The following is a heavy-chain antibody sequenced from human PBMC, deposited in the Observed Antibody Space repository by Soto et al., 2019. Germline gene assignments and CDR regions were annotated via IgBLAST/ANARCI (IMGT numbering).Heavy chain of an antibody. D-gene: IGHD2-2*01. V-gene: IGHV1-69*13. CDR2: IIPIFGTA. CDR1: GGTFSSYA. J-gene: IGHJ6*02. Sequence: GASVKVSCKASGGTFSSYAISWVRQAPGQGLEWMGGIIPIFGTANYAQKFQGRVTITADESTSTAYMELSSLRSEDTAVYYCASLGYCSSNSCYYYYGMDVWGQGTTVTVYS. CDR3: ASLGYCSSNSCYYYYGMDV.